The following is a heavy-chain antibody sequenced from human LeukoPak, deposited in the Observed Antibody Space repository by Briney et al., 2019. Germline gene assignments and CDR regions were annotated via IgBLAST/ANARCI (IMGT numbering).Heavy chain of an antibody. J-gene: IGHJ4*02. V-gene: IGHV4-39*01. D-gene: IGHD3-10*01. CDR3: ARQASEGGTGSYYRRIYYFDY. CDR2: IYYSETT. Sequence: AQTLSLTCTVSGGSVSSSNYYWGWIRQTPGKGLEWVGGIYYSETTYYNPSLKSRVTISVDTSKNQFSLKLSSVTAADTAVYYCARQASEGGTGSYYRRIYYFDYWGQGTLVTVSS. CDR1: GGSVSSSNYY.